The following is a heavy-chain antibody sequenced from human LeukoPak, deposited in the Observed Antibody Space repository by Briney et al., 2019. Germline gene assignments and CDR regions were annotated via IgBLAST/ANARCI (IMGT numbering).Heavy chain of an antibody. CDR1: GFIFRTYG. Sequence: GRSLRLSCAASGFIFRTYGMHWVRQAPGKGLEWVAVMSYDGSTKYYGDPVKGRFTISRDNSKNMLYLQMNSLRAEDTAVYYCAKDSGELLYGDPFDIWGQGTMVRVSS. CDR2: MSYDGSTK. D-gene: IGHD3-10*01. J-gene: IGHJ3*02. CDR3: AKDSGELLYGDPFDI. V-gene: IGHV3-30*18.